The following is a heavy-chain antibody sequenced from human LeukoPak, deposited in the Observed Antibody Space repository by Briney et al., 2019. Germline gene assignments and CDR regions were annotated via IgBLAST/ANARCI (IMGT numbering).Heavy chain of an antibody. V-gene: IGHV3-7*01. Sequence: GGSLRLSCAASGFTFSTSAMSWVRQAPGKGLEGVANIKQDGSEKDYVDSVKGRFTVSRDNAKNSLYLQMNSLRAEDTAVYYCARVGMAGQLVHYYYYYMDVWGKGTTVTVSS. CDR2: IKQDGSEK. CDR1: GFTFSTSA. J-gene: IGHJ6*03. D-gene: IGHD6-6*01. CDR3: ARVGMAGQLVHYYYYYMDV.